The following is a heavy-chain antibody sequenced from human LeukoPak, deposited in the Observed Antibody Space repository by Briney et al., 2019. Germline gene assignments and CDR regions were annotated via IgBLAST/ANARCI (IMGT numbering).Heavy chain of an antibody. Sequence: GGSLRLSCAASGFTFDDYGMSWVRQAPGKGLEWVSGINWNGGSTGYADSVKGRFTISRDNAKNSLYLQMNSLRAEDTALYHCARDSGYFDAGRSPGDAFDIWGQGTMVTVSS. V-gene: IGHV3-20*01. CDR3: ARDSGYFDAGRSPGDAFDI. J-gene: IGHJ3*02. CDR1: GFTFDDYG. D-gene: IGHD3-9*01. CDR2: INWNGGST.